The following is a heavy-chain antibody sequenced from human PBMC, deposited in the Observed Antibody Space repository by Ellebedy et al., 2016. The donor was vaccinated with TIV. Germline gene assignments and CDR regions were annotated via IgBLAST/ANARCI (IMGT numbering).Heavy chain of an antibody. CDR2: IYYSGST. D-gene: IGHD4-17*01. CDR3: ARDTDGEEDY. V-gene: IGHV4-39*07. Sequence: SETLSLXXTVSGGSISSGGYYWSWIRQPPGKGLEWIGSIYYSGSTYYNPSLKSRVTISVDTSKNQFSLKLSSVTAADTAVYYCARDTDGEEDYWGQGTLVTVSS. CDR1: GGSISSGGYY. J-gene: IGHJ4*02.